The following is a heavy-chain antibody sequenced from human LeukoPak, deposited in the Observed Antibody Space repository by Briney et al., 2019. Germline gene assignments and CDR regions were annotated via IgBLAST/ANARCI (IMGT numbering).Heavy chain of an antibody. CDR2: INHSGST. D-gene: IGHD1-26*01. J-gene: IGHJ2*01. V-gene: IGHV4-34*01. CDR1: GVSFSGYY. CDR3: ARRGLLLRYFDL. Sequence: SETLSLTCAVYGVSFSGYYWSWIRQPPGKGLEWIGEINHSGSTNCNPSLKSRVTISVDTSKNQFSLKLSSVTAADTAVYYCARRGLLLRYFDLWGRGTLVTVSS.